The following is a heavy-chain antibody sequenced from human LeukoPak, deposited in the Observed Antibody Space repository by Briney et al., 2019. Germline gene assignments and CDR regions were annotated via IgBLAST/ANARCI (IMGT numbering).Heavy chain of an antibody. V-gene: IGHV5-51*01. CDR1: GYIFTSYW. J-gene: IGHJ3*02. CDR2: IYPGDSDT. D-gene: IGHD1-26*01. Sequence: GASLQISCKGSGYIFTSYWTGWGRQLPGKGLECMGIIYPGDSDTRYSPSFQGQVTISADKSTSPPYLQWSSLKASDTAMYYCARRVFYSGSYYAAFDIWGQGTMVTVSS. CDR3: ARRVFYSGSYYAAFDI.